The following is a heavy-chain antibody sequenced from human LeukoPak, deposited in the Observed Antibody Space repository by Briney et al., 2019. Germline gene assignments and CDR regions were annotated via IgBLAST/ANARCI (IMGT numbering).Heavy chain of an antibody. D-gene: IGHD1-26*01. CDR3: ASSIGGSYHSR. CDR2: MNPNSGNT. Sequence: ASVKLSCKASGYTFTSYDINWVRQATGQGLEWMGWMNPNSGNTGYAQRFQGRVTMTRNTFISTAYMELSSLRYEDTAVYYCASSIGGSYHSRWGQGTLVTVSS. V-gene: IGHV1-8*01. J-gene: IGHJ4*02. CDR1: GYTFTSYD.